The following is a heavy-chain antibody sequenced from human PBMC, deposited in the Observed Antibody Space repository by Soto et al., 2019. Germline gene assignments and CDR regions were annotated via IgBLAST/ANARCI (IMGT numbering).Heavy chain of an antibody. CDR1: GYAFTSYG. D-gene: IGHD5-12*01. CDR2: ISAYNGNT. J-gene: IGHJ3*02. CDR3: AIEKWPPGAFDI. V-gene: IGHV1-18*01. Sequence: SVKVSGKAAGYAFTSYGISWVRQAHGQGLEWMGWISAYNGNTNYAQKLQGRVTMTTDTSTSTAYMELRSLRSDDTAVYYCAIEKWPPGAFDIWGQGRMVTVPS.